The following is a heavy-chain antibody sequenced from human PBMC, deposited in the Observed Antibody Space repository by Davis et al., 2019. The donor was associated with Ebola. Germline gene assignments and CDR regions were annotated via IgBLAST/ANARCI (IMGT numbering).Heavy chain of an antibody. D-gene: IGHD5-18*01. CDR2: IYSSGST. CDR1: GFSLSTNVMC. CDR3: ARVGYSYGSARYGMDV. V-gene: IGHV4-30-4*08. J-gene: IGHJ6*02. Sequence: SGPTLVKPTQTLTLTCTFSGFSLSTNVMCVSWIRQPPGKSLEWIGYIYSSGSTYYTPSLKSRVAISLDTSKKQFSLKLTSVTAADTATYYCARVGYSYGSARYGMDVWGQGTTVTVSS.